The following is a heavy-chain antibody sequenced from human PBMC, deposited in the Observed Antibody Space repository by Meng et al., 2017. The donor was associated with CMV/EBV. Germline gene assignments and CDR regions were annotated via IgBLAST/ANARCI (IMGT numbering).Heavy chain of an antibody. V-gene: IGHV1-8*01. Sequence: ASVKVSCKASVYTFTSYDINWVRQATGQGREWMGWMKPNSGNTGYAQKFQGRVTMTRNTSISTAYMELSSLRSEDTAVYYCAREGWGWLPGSGMDVWGQGTTVTVSS. CDR1: VYTFTSYD. CDR3: AREGWGWLPGSGMDV. D-gene: IGHD3-16*01. J-gene: IGHJ6*02. CDR2: MKPNSGNT.